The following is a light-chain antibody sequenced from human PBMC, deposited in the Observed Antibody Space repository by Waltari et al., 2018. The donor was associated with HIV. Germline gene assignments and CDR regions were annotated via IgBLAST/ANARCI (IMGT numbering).Light chain of an antibody. CDR2: DNN. J-gene: IGLJ1*01. Sequence: SVLTQPPSVSAAPGPTVTISCSGSSSNLGNNYVSWYQQLPGTAPKLLIYDNNKRPSGIPDRFSGSKSGTSATLGITGLQTGDEADYYCGTWDSSLSAYVFGTGTKVTVL. V-gene: IGLV1-51*01. CDR1: SSNLGNNY. CDR3: GTWDSSLSAYV.